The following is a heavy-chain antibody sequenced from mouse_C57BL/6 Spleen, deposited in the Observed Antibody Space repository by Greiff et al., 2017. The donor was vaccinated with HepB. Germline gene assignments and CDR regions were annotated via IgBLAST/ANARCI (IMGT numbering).Heavy chain of an antibody. CDR1: GYTFTSYW. CDR2: IDPSDSET. D-gene: IGHD1-1*01. CDR3: ARSPGVITTADWYFDV. J-gene: IGHJ1*03. Sequence: QVQLQQPGAELVRPGSSVKLSCKASGYTFTSYWMPWVKQRPIQGLEWIGNIDPSDSETHYNQKFKDKATLTVDKSSSTAYMQLSSLTSEDSAVYYFARSPGVITTADWYFDVWGTGTTVTVSS. V-gene: IGHV1-52*01.